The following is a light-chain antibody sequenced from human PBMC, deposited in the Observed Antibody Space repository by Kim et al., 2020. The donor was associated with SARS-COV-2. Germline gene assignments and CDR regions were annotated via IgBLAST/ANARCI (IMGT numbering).Light chain of an antibody. CDR1: QRISTW. CDR3: QQCNTYPYT. Sequence: DIQVTQSPSTLSASVGDRVTITCRASQRISTWLAWYQQKPGKPPKLLIYKASTSESGVPSRFSGSGSGTEFTLTISSLQPDDFATYYCQQCNTYPYTFGQGTKLE. V-gene: IGKV1-5*03. J-gene: IGKJ2*01. CDR2: KAS.